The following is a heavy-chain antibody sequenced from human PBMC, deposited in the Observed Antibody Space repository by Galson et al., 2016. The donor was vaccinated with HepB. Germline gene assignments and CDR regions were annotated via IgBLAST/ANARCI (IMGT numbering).Heavy chain of an antibody. CDR1: GYSFTNYW. CDR3: ARRSGYDWVGFDI. V-gene: IGHV5-51*01. D-gene: IGHD5-12*01. Sequence: QSGAEVKKPGEFLRISCKGSGYSFTNYWIGWVRQMPGKGLQWMGIIYPRDSDTRYSPSFQGQVTISADKSISTAYLQWSSLKASDTAIYYCARRSGYDWVGFDIWGQGTVVTVSS. J-gene: IGHJ3*02. CDR2: IYPRDSDT.